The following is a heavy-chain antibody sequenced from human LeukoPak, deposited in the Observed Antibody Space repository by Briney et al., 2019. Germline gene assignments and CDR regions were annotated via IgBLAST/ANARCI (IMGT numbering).Heavy chain of an antibody. D-gene: IGHD3-22*01. V-gene: IGHV1-18*01. CDR2: ISAYNGNT. J-gene: IGHJ4*02. Sequence: GASVKVSCKASGYTFTSYGISWVRQAPGQGLEWMGWISAYNGNTNYAQKLQGRVTMTTDTSTSTAYMELRSLRSDDTAVYYCARDPPRGGYYDSSGYSLLDYWGQGTPVTVSS. CDR1: GYTFTSYG. CDR3: ARDPPRGGYYDSSGYSLLDY.